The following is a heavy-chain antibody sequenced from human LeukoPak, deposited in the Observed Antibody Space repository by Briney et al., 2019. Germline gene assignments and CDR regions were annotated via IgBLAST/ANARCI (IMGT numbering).Heavy chain of an antibody. J-gene: IGHJ3*02. CDR3: ARDLRYCSSTSCYGRAFDI. CDR2: INPNSGGT. CDR1: GYTFTGYY. D-gene: IGHD2-2*01. Sequence: ASVKVSCKASGYTFTGYYMHWVRQAPGQGLEWMGWINPNSGGTNYAQKFQGRVTMTRDTSISTAYMEQSRLRSDDTAVYYCARDLRYCSSTSCYGRAFDIWGQGTMVTVSS. V-gene: IGHV1-2*02.